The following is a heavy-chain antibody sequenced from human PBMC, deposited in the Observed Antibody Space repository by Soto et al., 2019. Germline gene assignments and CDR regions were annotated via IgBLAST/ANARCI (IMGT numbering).Heavy chain of an antibody. Sequence: SETLSLTCAVYGGSFSGYYWSWIRQPPGKGLEWIGEINHSGSTNYNPSLKSRVTISVDTSKNQFSLKLSSVTVADTAVYYCARERYSSGWFLDYWGQGTLVTVSS. J-gene: IGHJ4*02. CDR3: ARERYSSGWFLDY. CDR2: INHSGST. D-gene: IGHD6-19*01. V-gene: IGHV4-34*01. CDR1: GGSFSGYY.